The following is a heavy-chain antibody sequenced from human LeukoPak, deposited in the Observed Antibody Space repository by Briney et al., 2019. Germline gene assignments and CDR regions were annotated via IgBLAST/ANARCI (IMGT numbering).Heavy chain of an antibody. CDR2: INPYNGDI. Sequence: ASVKVSCKASGYTFTRYGLCWVRQAPGQGLEWMGCINPYNGDIKYTQKLQGRVTMTTDTSTSTAYMELRSLRSDGTAVYYCARVVDIAVAGSFDYWGQGTLVTVSS. CDR3: ARVVDIAVAGSFDY. CDR1: GYTFTRYG. V-gene: IGHV1-18*01. D-gene: IGHD6-19*01. J-gene: IGHJ4*02.